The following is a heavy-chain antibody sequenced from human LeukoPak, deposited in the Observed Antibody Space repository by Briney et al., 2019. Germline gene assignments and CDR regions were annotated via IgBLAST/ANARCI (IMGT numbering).Heavy chain of an antibody. V-gene: IGHV3-74*01. J-gene: IGHJ6*02. CDR1: GFTFTTYW. Sequence: GGSLRLSCAASGFTFTTYWMHWVRQAPGKGLVWVSHINSDGSITSYADSVKGRFTISRDNAKNTLYLQMNSLRAEDTAVYYCARDAVDTANAVWGQGTTVTVFS. CDR3: ARDAVDTANAV. D-gene: IGHD5-18*01. CDR2: INSDGSIT.